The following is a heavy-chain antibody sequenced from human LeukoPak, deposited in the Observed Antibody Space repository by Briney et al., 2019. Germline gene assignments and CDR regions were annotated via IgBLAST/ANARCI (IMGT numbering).Heavy chain of an antibody. J-gene: IGHJ5*02. CDR3: ARPRYCSSTSCYRDNWFDP. CDR1: GYTFTSYG. Sequence: GASVKVSCKASGYTFTSYGISWVRQAPGQGLKWMGWISAYNGNTNYAQKLQGRVTMTTDTSTSTAYMELRSLRSDDTAVYYCARPRYCSSTSCYRDNWFDPWGQGTLVTVSS. D-gene: IGHD2-2*01. V-gene: IGHV1-18*01. CDR2: ISAYNGNT.